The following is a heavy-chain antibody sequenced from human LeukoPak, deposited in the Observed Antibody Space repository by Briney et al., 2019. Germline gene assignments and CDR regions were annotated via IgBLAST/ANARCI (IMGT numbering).Heavy chain of an antibody. D-gene: IGHD5/OR15-5a*01. CDR3: ATLVSTRYYFDY. Sequence: SETLSLTCTVSGGSIRSSSYYWGWIRQPPGTGLEWIGNIYHSGITYYNHFNSSLKSRVTISIDTSKNQFSLRLTSVTAADTAVYFCATLVSTRYYFDYWGQGTLVTVSS. V-gene: IGHV4-39*01. CDR1: GGSIRSSSYY. J-gene: IGHJ4*02. CDR2: IYHSGIT.